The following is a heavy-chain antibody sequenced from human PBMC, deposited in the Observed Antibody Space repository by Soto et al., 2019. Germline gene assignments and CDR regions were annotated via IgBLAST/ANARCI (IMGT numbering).Heavy chain of an antibody. J-gene: IGHJ4*02. CDR3: AKDYGDTAMVPFSDY. D-gene: IGHD5-18*01. CDR2: IYRGGDT. Sequence: PGGSLRLSCAASGFTVSSTYMNWVRQAPGKGLEWVSVIYRGGDTHYAASVKGRFTLSRDNSKNTLYLQMNSLRAEDTAVYYCAKDYGDTAMVPFSDYWGQGTLVTVSS. V-gene: IGHV3-53*01. CDR1: GFTVSSTY.